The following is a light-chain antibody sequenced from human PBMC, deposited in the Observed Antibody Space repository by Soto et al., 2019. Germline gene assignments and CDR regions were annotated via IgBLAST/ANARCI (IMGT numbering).Light chain of an antibody. J-gene: IGKJ1*01. Sequence: EIVLTQSPGTLSLSPGGRATLSCRASQSLTNSYLAWYQQKPGQAPRLLIFGASSRVTGVPARFSGSGSGTDFTLTISRLESEDFAVYYCQHYAASPWTFGQGTMVEIK. CDR3: QHYAASPWT. CDR2: GAS. CDR1: QSLTNSY. V-gene: IGKV3-20*01.